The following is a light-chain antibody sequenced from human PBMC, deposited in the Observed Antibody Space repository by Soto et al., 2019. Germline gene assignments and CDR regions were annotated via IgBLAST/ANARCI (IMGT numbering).Light chain of an antibody. V-gene: IGKV3-15*01. J-gene: IGKJ2*01. Sequence: ILITQSPATLSVSPVERATPSCMASQSVGSNLAWYQQKPGQVPRLLIYGESSRATGIPTTFSGSGSGAEFTLTISSLQSEDFAIYYCQQYSNWPFTFGQGTKVDIK. CDR2: GES. CDR1: QSVGSN. CDR3: QQYSNWPFT.